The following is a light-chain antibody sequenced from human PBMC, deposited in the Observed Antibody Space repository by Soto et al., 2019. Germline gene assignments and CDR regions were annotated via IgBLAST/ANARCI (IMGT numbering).Light chain of an antibody. Sequence: EIAMTQSPATLSVSPGQRATLSCRASQNVNSNLAWYQQKPGQAPNLLMYNVSTRATGFPSRFSGSGAGTEFTLTSSSLPYDDSAIYCCQQYNSSTTFGQGTKLEIK. CDR3: QQYNSSTT. CDR1: QNVNSN. CDR2: NVS. J-gene: IGKJ2*01. V-gene: IGKV3-15*01.